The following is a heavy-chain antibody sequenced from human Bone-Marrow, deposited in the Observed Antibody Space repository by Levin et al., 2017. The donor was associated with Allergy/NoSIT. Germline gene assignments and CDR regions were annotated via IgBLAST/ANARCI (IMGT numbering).Heavy chain of an antibody. CDR1: GYTFTSFR. CDR3: AKVGSDGWSDFDS. J-gene: IGHJ4*02. D-gene: IGHD5-24*01. V-gene: IGHV1-18*01. Sequence: VASVKVSCKASGYTFTSFRITWVRQAPGQGLEGMGGISADNGKTNYAQKVQGRVTMTTDTSTSTAYMELRRLRSDDTAVYDCAKVGSDGWSDFDSWGQGTLVTVSS. CDR2: ISADNGKT.